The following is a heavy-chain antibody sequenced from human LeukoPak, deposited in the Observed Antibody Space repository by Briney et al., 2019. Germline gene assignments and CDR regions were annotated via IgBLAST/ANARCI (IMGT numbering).Heavy chain of an antibody. D-gene: IGHD3-10*01. CDR1: GFTFGSYA. V-gene: IGHV3-23*01. J-gene: IGHJ5*02. CDR3: AKEWDGSGTRLGWSDP. Sequence: GGSLRLSCVGSGFTFGSYAMSWVRQAPGKGLEWFSLISGSGGVTYYADSVQGRFTISRDNSKNTLYLQMNSLRAEDTATYYCAKEWDGSGTRLGWSDPWGQGTLVTVSS. CDR2: ISGSGGVT.